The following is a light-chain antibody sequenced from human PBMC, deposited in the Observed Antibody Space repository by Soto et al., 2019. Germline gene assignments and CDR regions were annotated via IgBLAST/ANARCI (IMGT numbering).Light chain of an antibody. V-gene: IGKV3-20*01. CDR3: QQYGSSSTWT. Sequence: EIVLTQSPGTLSLSPGERATLSCRASQSVSSAYLAWYQHKPGQPPTLLIYAASSRVTGIPYRFSGSGSGTDFTITISRLEPEDFAVYYCQQYGSSSTWTFGQGTKVEIK. CDR2: AAS. CDR1: QSVSSAY. J-gene: IGKJ1*01.